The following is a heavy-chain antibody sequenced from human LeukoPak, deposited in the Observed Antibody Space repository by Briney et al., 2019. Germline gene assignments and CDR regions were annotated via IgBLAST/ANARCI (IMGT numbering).Heavy chain of an antibody. CDR1: GGSFSGYY. Sequence: PSEALSLTCAVYGGSFSGYYRSWIRQPPGKGLEWIGEINHSGSTNYSPSLKSRVTISVATSKTQFSLKLSSVTAADTAVYYCARFKRAGGWSYFDYWGQGTLVTVSS. J-gene: IGHJ4*02. D-gene: IGHD6-19*01. V-gene: IGHV4-34*01. CDR2: INHSGST. CDR3: ARFKRAGGWSYFDY.